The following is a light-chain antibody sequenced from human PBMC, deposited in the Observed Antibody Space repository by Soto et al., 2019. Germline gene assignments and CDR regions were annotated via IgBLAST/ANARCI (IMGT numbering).Light chain of an antibody. CDR2: EGT. V-gene: IGLV2-23*01. CDR1: SSDVASYDL. Sequence: QSALTQPASVSGSPGQSITISCTGTSSDVASYDLVSWYQQHPGKAPKLMIYEGTKRPSGVSDRFSGSNSGNTASLTISGLQAEDEADYYCCSYVGSSSPPIFGGGTKLTVL. CDR3: CSYVGSSSPPI. J-gene: IGLJ2*01.